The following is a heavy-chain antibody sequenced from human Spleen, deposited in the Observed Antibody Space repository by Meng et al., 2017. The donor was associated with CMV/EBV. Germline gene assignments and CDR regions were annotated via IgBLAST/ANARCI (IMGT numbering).Heavy chain of an antibody. CDR2: ISATGSLT. V-gene: IGHV3-23*01. Sequence: GGSLRLSCAASGFPFTSYAMSWVRQAPGKGLEWVSTISATGSLTHYADSVKGRFTISRDNSKNTLYLQMNSLRAEDTAVYYCARGDSSSWSTYYYYYYGMDVWGQGTTVTVSS. J-gene: IGHJ6*02. CDR3: ARGDSSSWSTYYYYYYGMDV. D-gene: IGHD6-6*01. CDR1: GFPFTSYA.